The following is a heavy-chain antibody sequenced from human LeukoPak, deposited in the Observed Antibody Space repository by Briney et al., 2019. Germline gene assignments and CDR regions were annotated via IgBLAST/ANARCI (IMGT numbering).Heavy chain of an antibody. J-gene: IGHJ4*02. Sequence: SETLSLTCTVSGYSISSGYYWGWIRPPPGKGLEWIGSIYHSGSTYYNPSLKSRVTISVDTSKNQFSLKLSSVTAADTAVYYCAREIRGDYCDYWGQGTLVTVSS. D-gene: IGHD3-10*01. CDR3: AREIRGDYCDY. CDR2: IYHSGST. V-gene: IGHV4-38-2*02. CDR1: GYSISSGYY.